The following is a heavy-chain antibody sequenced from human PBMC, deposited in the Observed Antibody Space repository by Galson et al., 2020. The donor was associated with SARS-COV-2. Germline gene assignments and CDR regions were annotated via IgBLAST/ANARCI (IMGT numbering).Heavy chain of an antibody. CDR3: AREWTASGYPEF. J-gene: IGHJ4*02. V-gene: IGHV3-9*01. CDR2: IPWNSGNI. Sequence: GGSLRLSCAASGFNFDHYTMHWVRQPPGKGLEWLSDIPWNSGNIDYADSVTGRFTIYRDNAKSSLYLQMNSLRVDDTAVYYCAREWTASGYPEFWGQGTMVTV. CDR1: GFNFDHYT. D-gene: IGHD3-22*01.